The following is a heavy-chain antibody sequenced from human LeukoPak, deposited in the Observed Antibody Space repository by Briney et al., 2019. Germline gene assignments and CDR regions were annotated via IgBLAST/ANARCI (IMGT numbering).Heavy chain of an antibody. CDR2: IWYDGSNK. D-gene: IGHD3-16*02. Sequence: GGSLRLSCAASGFTSSTYGMHWVRQAPGKGLEWVAVIWYDGSNKYYADSVKGRFTISRDNSKNTLYLQMNSLRAEDTAVYYCAKDLGRLGELSLAYWGQGTLVTVYS. CDR3: AKDLGRLGELSLAY. CDR1: GFTSSTYG. J-gene: IGHJ4*02. V-gene: IGHV3-33*06.